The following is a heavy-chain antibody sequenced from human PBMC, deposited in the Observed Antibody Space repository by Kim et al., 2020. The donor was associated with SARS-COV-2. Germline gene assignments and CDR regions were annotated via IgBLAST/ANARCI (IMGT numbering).Heavy chain of an antibody. CDR3: AREASDSWVVF. CDR2: ARNRANNYET. D-gene: IGHD2-21*02. V-gene: IGHV3-73*01. CDR1: GFSFSDST. J-gene: IGHJ1*01. Sequence: GGSLRLSCAASGFSFSDSTISWVRQASGKGLEWVARARNRANNYETLYPPSMQSRFTITREESRNTAFMQMNSVKTEDTDLYYSAREASDSWVVFWGRGT.